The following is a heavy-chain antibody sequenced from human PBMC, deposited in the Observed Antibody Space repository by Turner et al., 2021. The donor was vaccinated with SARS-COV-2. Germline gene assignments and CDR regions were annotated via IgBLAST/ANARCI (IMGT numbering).Heavy chain of an antibody. CDR3: ARSGYSSTWDLGESFDI. V-gene: IGHV3-21*02. D-gene: IGHD6-13*01. J-gene: IGHJ3*02. CDR1: GFTLSSYA. CDR2: LSVSADFK. Sequence: ELQLVESGGGLVKPGGSLSLCCADSGFTLSSYAMIWGRQGPGDVLEGVSNLSVSADFKYCAASLKGRVTISIYNAKNTLYLEMTSLRADDSAVYYGARSGYSSTWDLGESFDIWGQGTGVIVSS.